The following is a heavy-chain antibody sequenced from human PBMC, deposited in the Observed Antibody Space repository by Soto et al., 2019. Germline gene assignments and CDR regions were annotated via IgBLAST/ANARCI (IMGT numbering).Heavy chain of an antibody. J-gene: IGHJ4*02. Sequence: QVQLVESGGGVVQPGRSLRLSCAASGFTFSSYGMHWVRQAPGKGLEWVAVISYDGSNKYYADSVKGRFTISRDNSKNTLYLQMNSLRAEDTAVYYCAKRHDVDTAMSYWRQGTLVTVSS. D-gene: IGHD5-18*01. CDR2: ISYDGSNK. V-gene: IGHV3-30*18. CDR1: GFTFSSYG. CDR3: AKRHDVDTAMSY.